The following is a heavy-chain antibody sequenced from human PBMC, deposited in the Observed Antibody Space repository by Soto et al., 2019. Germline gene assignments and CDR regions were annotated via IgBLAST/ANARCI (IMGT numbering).Heavy chain of an antibody. CDR1: GGSFSGYY. J-gene: IGHJ3*02. CDR2: INHSGST. Sequence: PSETLSLTCAVYGGSFSGYYWSWIRQPPGKGLEWIGEINHSGSTNYNPSLKSRVTISVDTSKNQFSLKLSSVTAADTAVYYCARGHTAMGYDFDIWGQGKMVTVSS. CDR3: ARGHTAMGYDFDI. V-gene: IGHV4-34*01. D-gene: IGHD5-18*01.